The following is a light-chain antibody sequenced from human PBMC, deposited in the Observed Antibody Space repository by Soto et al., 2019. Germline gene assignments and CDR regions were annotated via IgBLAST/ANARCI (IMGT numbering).Light chain of an antibody. V-gene: IGKV3-20*01. CDR1: QSVSNNY. Sequence: VVTMPQRILXLXPGEXDSLXXXXSQSVSNNYLAWYQQKPGHANRLIIYGASIRATGITDRLSGSGSGTDFTLTISRLEPEDFAVYYCRPYVTCLISFRQGTRIEIK. CDR2: GAS. CDR3: RPYVTCLIS. J-gene: IGKJ5*01.